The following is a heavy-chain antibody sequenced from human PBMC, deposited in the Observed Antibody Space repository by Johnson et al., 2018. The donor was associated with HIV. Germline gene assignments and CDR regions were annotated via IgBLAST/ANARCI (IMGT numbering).Heavy chain of an antibody. V-gene: IGHV3-30-3*01. CDR1: GFTFSSYA. J-gene: IGHJ3*02. CDR2: LSYDGSNT. CDR3: AREKSYYYDSSGYPDTFDI. Sequence: VQVVESGGGVVQPGRSQRLSCAASGFTFSSYAMNWVRQAPGKGLEWVAVLSYDGSNTYYADSVKGRFTISRDNSKNTLYLQMNSLRAEDTAVYYCAREKSYYYDSSGYPDTFDIWGQGTMVIVSS. D-gene: IGHD3-22*01.